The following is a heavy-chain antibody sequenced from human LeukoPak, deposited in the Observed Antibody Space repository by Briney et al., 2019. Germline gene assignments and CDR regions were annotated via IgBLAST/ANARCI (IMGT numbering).Heavy chain of an antibody. D-gene: IGHD6-19*01. V-gene: IGHV3-9*01. CDR3: AKGTLGPVTGSGDY. CDR2: ISWNSGSI. J-gene: IGHJ4*02. Sequence: GVSLRLSCAASGFTFDDYAMHWVRQAPGKGLEWVPGISWNSGSIGYADSVKGRFTISRDNAKNSLYLQMNSLRAEDTALYYCAKGTLGPVTGSGDYWGQGTLVTVSS. CDR1: GFTFDDYA.